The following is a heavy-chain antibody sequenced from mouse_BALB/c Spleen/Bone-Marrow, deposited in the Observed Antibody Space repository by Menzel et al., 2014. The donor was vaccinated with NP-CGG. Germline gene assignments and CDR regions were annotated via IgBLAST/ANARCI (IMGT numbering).Heavy chain of an antibody. CDR2: IRNKANGYTT. CDR1: GFTFTDHY. CDR3: ARDYLYYFDY. Sequence: DVHLVESGGGLVQTGGFLRLSCATSGFTFTDHYMSWVRQPPGKALEWLGFIRNKANGYTTEYSASVKGRFTISRDNSQSIVYLQMNTLRAEDSATYYCARDYLYYFDYWGQGTTLTVSS. J-gene: IGHJ2*01. D-gene: IGHD2-1*01. V-gene: IGHV7-3*02.